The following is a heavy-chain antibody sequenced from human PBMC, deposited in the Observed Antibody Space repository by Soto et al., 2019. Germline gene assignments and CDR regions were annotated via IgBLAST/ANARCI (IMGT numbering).Heavy chain of an antibody. D-gene: IGHD2-2*01. Sequence: PGGSLRLSCAVSGITVTYNYMSWVRQAPGKGLEWVSVIYSGGVTYYSDSVKGRFTISRDNSKNTLYLQMNSLRAEDTAVYYCAKDRFVFVPAATGYHGTVPWRQATPVSVS. V-gene: IGHV3-66*02. CDR3: AKDRFVFVPAATGYHGTVP. J-gene: IGHJ4*03. CDR2: IYSGGVT. CDR1: GITVTYNY.